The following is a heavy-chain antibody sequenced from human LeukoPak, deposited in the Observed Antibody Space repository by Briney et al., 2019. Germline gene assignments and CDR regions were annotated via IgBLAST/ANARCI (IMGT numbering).Heavy chain of an antibody. Sequence: PGGSLRLFCAASGFTFSSYAMSWVSQAPAKGLEWVSAISGSGGSTYYADSVKGRFTISRDNSKNTLYLQMNSLRAEDTAVYYCAKDPCGWYYFDYWGQGTLVTVSS. J-gene: IGHJ4*02. D-gene: IGHD6-19*01. CDR3: AKDPCGWYYFDY. CDR1: GFTFSSYA. CDR2: ISGSGGST. V-gene: IGHV3-23*01.